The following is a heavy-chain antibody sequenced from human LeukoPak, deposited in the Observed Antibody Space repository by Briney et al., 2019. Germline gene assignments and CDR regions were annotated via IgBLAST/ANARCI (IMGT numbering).Heavy chain of an antibody. D-gene: IGHD4-23*01. V-gene: IGHV3-30*14. J-gene: IGHJ4*02. Sequence: PGRSLRLSCAASGFTFNNYAMHWVRQAPGKGLEWVAGISFDGGHKYCADSVKGRFTISRDNSRNALYLQMNGLRAEDTAVYYCARSLTVVTPLSYWGQGTLVTVSS. CDR3: ARSLTVVTPLSY. CDR2: ISFDGGHK. CDR1: GFTFNNYA.